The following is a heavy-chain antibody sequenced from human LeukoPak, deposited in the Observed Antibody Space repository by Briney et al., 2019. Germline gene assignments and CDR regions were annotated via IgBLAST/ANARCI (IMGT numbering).Heavy chain of an antibody. Sequence: SETLSLTCAVCGGSFSGYYWSWIRQPPGKGLEWIGEINHSGSTNYNPSLKSRVTISVDTSKNQFSLKLSSVTAADRAVYYCARLTPDYYGSGSRSTYYYYYYMDVWGKGTTVTISS. CDR3: ARLTPDYYGSGSRSTYYYYYYMDV. J-gene: IGHJ6*03. CDR1: GGSFSGYY. D-gene: IGHD3-10*01. CDR2: INHSGST. V-gene: IGHV4-34*01.